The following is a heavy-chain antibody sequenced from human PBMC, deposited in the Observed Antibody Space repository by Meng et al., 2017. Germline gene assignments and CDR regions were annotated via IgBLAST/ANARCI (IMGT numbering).Heavy chain of an antibody. CDR1: GYTFTSYG. J-gene: IGHJ6*02. Sequence: ASVKVSCKASGYTFTSYGISWVRQAPGQGLEWMGWISAYNGNTNYAQKRQGRVTMTTDTSTSTAYRELRSLRSDETAVYYCARLERERFLECLPRYCYGMNVWGQGTTVTVSS. CDR2: ISAYNGNT. D-gene: IGHD3-3*01. V-gene: IGHV1-18*01. CDR3: ARLERERFLECLPRYCYGMNV.